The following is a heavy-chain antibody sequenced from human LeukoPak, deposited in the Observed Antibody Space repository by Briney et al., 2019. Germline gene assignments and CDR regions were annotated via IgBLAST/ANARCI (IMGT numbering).Heavy chain of an antibody. CDR2: INHSGST. J-gene: IGHJ6*02. D-gene: IGHD3-3*01. Sequence: PSETLSLTCAVYGGSFSGYYWSWIRQPPGKGLEWIGEINHSGSTNYNPSLKSRVTISVDTSKNQFSLKLSSVTAADTAVYYCARGLLYYDFWSGCYYYYGMDVWGQGTTVTVSS. V-gene: IGHV4-34*01. CDR1: GGSFSGYY. CDR3: ARGLLYYDFWSGCYYYYGMDV.